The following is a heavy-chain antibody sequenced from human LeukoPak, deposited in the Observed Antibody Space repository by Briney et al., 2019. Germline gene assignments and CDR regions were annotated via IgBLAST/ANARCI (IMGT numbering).Heavy chain of an antibody. CDR3: AKGLWFGELWGAYFDY. CDR1: GFTFSSHG. CDR2: ISYDGSNK. J-gene: IGHJ4*02. Sequence: PGGSLRLSCAASGFTFSSHGMHWVRQAPGKGLEWVAVISYDGSNKYYADSVKGRFTISRDNSKNTLYLQMNSLRAEDTAVYYCAKGLWFGELWGAYFDYWGQGTLVTVSS. D-gene: IGHD3-10*01. V-gene: IGHV3-30*18.